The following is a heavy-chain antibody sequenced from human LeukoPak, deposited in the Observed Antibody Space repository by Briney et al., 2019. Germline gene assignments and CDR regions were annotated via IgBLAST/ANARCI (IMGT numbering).Heavy chain of an antibody. V-gene: IGHV3-48*01. J-gene: IGHJ4*02. D-gene: IGHD2-2*01. CDR3: APGYCSSTSCSPYFVY. CDR2: ISISSGTI. Sequence: GGSLRLSCAASGFTFSSYAMSWVRQAPGKGLEWLSYISISSGTIYYADSVKGRFTISRDNAKNSLYLQMNSLRAEDTAVYYCAPGYCSSTSCSPYFVYWGQGTLVTVSS. CDR1: GFTFSSYA.